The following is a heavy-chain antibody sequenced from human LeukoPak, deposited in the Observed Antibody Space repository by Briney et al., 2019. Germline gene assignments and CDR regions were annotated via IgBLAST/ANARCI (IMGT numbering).Heavy chain of an antibody. Sequence: GGSLRLSCAASGFTFNSYVLTWVRQAPGKGLEWVSAITATGSSTYYADSVKGRFTISRDNSKDTLYLQMNSLRAEDTAVYYCAKARGQWLVTGEVDYWGQGTLVTVSS. CDR2: ITATGSST. CDR1: GFTFNSYV. J-gene: IGHJ4*02. D-gene: IGHD6-19*01. V-gene: IGHV3-23*01. CDR3: AKARGQWLVTGEVDY.